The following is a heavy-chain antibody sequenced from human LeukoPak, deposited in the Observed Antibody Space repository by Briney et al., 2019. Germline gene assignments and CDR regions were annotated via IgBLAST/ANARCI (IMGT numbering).Heavy chain of an antibody. CDR2: IYHSGST. CDR1: GGSISSGVYS. V-gene: IGHV4-30-2*01. D-gene: IGHD6-19*01. Sequence: SETLSLTCAVSGGSISSGVYSWSWIRQPPGKGLEWIGYIYHSGSTYYNPSLESRVTISVHTSKNQLSLKLRSVTAADTAVYYCASSQWLGRLLVYWGQGTLVTVSS. J-gene: IGHJ4*01. CDR3: ASSQWLGRLLVY.